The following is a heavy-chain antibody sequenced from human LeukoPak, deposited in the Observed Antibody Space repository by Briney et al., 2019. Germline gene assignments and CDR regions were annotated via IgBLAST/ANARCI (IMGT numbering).Heavy chain of an antibody. Sequence: SETLSLTCTVSGGSISSSSYYWGWIRQPPGKGLEWIGTIYYSGTTYYNSSLKSRVTISADTSKKHFSLRLSSVTAADTAVYYCASFIAVAGAGFDPWGQGTLVTVSS. CDR3: ASFIAVAGAGFDP. J-gene: IGHJ5*02. D-gene: IGHD6-19*01. V-gene: IGHV4-39*01. CDR1: GGSISSSSYY. CDR2: IYYSGTT.